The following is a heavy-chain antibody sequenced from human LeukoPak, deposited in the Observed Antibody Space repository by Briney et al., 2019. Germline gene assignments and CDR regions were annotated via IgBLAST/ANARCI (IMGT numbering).Heavy chain of an antibody. D-gene: IGHD6-6*01. J-gene: IGHJ5*02. CDR1: GGSFSGYY. V-gene: IGHV4-59*01. Sequence: SETLSLTCAVYGGSFSGYYWSWIRQPPGKGLEWIGYIYYSGSTKYNPSLKSRVTISVDTSRTQFSLKLSSVTAADTAVYYCARTPYSSSYENWFDPWGQGTLVTVSS. CDR3: ARTPYSSSYENWFDP. CDR2: IYYSGST.